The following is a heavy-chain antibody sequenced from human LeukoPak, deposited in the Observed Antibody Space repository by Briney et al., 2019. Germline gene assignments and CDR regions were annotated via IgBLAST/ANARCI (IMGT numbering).Heavy chain of an antibody. CDR2: IYYSGST. J-gene: IGHJ3*02. Sequence: PSETLSLTCTVSGGSISSHYWSWIRQPPGKGLEWIGYIYYSGSTNYNPSPKSRVTISVDTSENQFSLKLSSVTAADTAVYYCARWYCSSTSCQDAFDIWGQGTMITVSS. V-gene: IGHV4-59*11. CDR3: ARWYCSSTSCQDAFDI. D-gene: IGHD2-2*01. CDR1: GGSISSHY.